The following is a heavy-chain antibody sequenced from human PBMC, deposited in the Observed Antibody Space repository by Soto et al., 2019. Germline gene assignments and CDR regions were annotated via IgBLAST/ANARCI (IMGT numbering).Heavy chain of an antibody. Sequence: SGPTLVNPTQTLTLTCSFSGFSLSTSRVGVARIRQPPGKALEWLAIIYWDDDRRYSPSLKTRLAITKDTSKNQVVLTMTNLDPGDTATYYCAHIMITWGGVSALDAFDIWGQGTMVTVSS. D-gene: IGHD3-16*01. V-gene: IGHV2-5*02. J-gene: IGHJ3*02. CDR1: GFSLSTSRVG. CDR2: IYWDDDR. CDR3: AHIMITWGGVSALDAFDI.